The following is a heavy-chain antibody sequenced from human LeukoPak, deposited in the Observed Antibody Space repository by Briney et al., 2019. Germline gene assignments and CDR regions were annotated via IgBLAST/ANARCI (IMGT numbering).Heavy chain of an antibody. CDR1: GFTFSSYA. V-gene: IGHV3-21*04. Sequence: PGGSLRLSCAASGFTFSSYAMSWVRQAPGKGLEWVSAISSSVSTIYYADSVKGRFTISRDNAKNSLYLQMSSLRAEDTAVYYCARVWSGAGTAFTRPAPFDYWGQGTLVTVSS. CDR3: ARVWSGAGTAFTRPAPFDY. CDR2: ISSSVSTI. J-gene: IGHJ4*02. D-gene: IGHD6-13*01.